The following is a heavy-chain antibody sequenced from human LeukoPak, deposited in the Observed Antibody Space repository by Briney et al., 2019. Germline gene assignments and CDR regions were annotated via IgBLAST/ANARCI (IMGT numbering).Heavy chain of an antibody. Sequence: SQTLSVTCAMSGDSVSGNIAAWTWIRQPPSRCLEWLGWTYYRSKWSVEYAVSVKSRITVTPDTSKNKFSLQLSSMTPEATTKYDYARGRVTTSANYYYYYIDVWGEGTTVAVSS. D-gene: IGHD4-17*01. J-gene: IGHJ6*03. CDR1: GDSVSGNIAA. V-gene: IGHV6-1*01. CDR3: ARGRVTTSANYYYYYIDV. CDR2: TYYRSKWSV.